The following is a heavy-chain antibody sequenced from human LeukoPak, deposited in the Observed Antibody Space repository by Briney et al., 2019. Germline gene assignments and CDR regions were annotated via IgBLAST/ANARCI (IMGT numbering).Heavy chain of an antibody. CDR3: AREGGAGGTIDY. CDR1: GFTFSGYA. Sequence: GGSLRLSCAASGFTFSGYAMSWVRQAPGKGLEWVSVIYSGGSTYYADSVKGRFTISRDNSKNTLYLQMNSLRAEDTAVYYCAREGGAGGTIDYWGQGTLVTVSS. D-gene: IGHD2-8*01. J-gene: IGHJ4*02. V-gene: IGHV3-53*01. CDR2: IYSGGST.